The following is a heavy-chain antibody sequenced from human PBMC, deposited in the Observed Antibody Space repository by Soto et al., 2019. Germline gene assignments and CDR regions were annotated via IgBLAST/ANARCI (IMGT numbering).Heavy chain of an antibody. J-gene: IGHJ6*01. Sequence: QVQLVESGGGVVQPGRSLRLSCAASGFTFSSYGMHWVRQAPGKGLEWVAVISYDGSNKYYADSVKGRFTISRDNSKNTLYLQMNSLRAEDTAVYYCAQDRRPNYYYGMDVWGQGTTVTVSS. D-gene: IGHD6-25*01. CDR3: AQDRRPNYYYGMDV. CDR2: ISYDGSNK. CDR1: GFTFSSYG. V-gene: IGHV3-30*18.